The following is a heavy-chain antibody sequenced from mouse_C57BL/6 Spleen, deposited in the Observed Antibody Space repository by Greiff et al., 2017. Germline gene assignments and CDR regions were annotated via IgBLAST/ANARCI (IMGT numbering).Heavy chain of an antibody. V-gene: IGHV1-55*01. J-gene: IGHJ2*01. D-gene: IGHD1-1*01. CDR2: IYPGSGST. CDR3: ARGAHYYGSSYYFDY. CDR1: GYTFTSYW. Sequence: VQLQQPGAELVKPGASVKMSCKASGYTFTSYWITWVKQRPGQGLEWIGDIYPGSGSTNYNEKFKSKATLTVDTSSSTAYMQLSSLTSEDSAVYYCARGAHYYGSSYYFDYWGQGTTLTVSS.